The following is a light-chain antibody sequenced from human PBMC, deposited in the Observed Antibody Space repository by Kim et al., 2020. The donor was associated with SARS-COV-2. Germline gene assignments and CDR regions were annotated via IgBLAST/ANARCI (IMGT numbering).Light chain of an antibody. Sequence: GQSITISCPGTSSDVGSYNLVSWYQQHPGKAPKVMIYEVNKRPSGVSNRFSGSKSGSTASLTISGLQAEDEADYYCCSYAGSSTWVFVGGTQLTVL. CDR3: CSYAGSSTWV. CDR1: SSDVGSYNL. V-gene: IGLV2-23*02. CDR2: EVN. J-gene: IGLJ3*02.